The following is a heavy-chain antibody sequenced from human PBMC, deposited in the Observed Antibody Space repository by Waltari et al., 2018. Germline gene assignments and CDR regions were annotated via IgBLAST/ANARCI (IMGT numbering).Heavy chain of an antibody. CDR2: IYYSGST. V-gene: IGHV4-59*01. CDR1: GGPISSYY. CDR3: ASFQGATIGAVDY. J-gene: IGHJ4*02. D-gene: IGHD5-12*01. Sequence: QVQLQESGPGLVKPSETLSLTCTVSGGPISSYYWSWLRQPPGKGLEWIGYIYYSGSTNYNPSLKSRVTISVDTSKNQFSLKLSSVTAADTAVYYCASFQGATIGAVDYWGQGTLVTVSS.